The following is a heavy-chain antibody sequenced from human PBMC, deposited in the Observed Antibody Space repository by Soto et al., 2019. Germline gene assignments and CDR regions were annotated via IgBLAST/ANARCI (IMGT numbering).Heavy chain of an antibody. V-gene: IGHV4-34*01. CDR2: INHSGST. Sequence: QVQLQQWGAGLLKPSETLSLTCAVYGGSFSGYYWSWIRQPPGKGLEWIGEINHSGSTNYNPSLKSRVTISVDTSKNQFSLKLSSVTAADTAVYYCARGGCSSTSCYRPQHHFDYWGQGTLVTVSS. J-gene: IGHJ4*02. D-gene: IGHD2-2*01. CDR3: ARGGCSSTSCYRPQHHFDY. CDR1: GGSFSGYY.